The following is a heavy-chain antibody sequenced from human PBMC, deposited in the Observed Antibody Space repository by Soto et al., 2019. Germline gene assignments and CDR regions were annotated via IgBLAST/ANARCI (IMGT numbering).Heavy chain of an antibody. J-gene: IGHJ4*02. CDR3: NTDAQQLGDFDY. V-gene: IGHV3-15*01. CDR2: IKSKTDGGTT. Sequence: GGSLRLSCAASGFTFSNAWMSWVRQAPGKGLEWVGRIKSKTDGGTTDYAAPVKGRFTISRDDSKNTLYLQMNSLKTEDTAVYYCNTDAQQLGDFDYWGQGTLVTVSS. D-gene: IGHD6-6*01. CDR1: GFTFSNAW.